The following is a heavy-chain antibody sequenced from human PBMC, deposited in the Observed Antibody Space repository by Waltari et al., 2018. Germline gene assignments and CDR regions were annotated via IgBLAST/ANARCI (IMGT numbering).Heavy chain of an antibody. CDR2: IIPMFGIP. D-gene: IGHD7-27*01. CDR1: GGSFGGYG. V-gene: IGHV1-69*12. CDR3: ARHELGISQYYYNMYV. Sequence: VQLVQSGGEVQTPGSSVKVSCNASGGSFGGYGVSWVRQAPGQGLEWMGVIIPMFGIPDFSQKFQDRLTITADESTNTVYMELSSLTSEDTAIYYCARHELGISQYYYNMYVWGQGTTVTISS. J-gene: IGHJ6*03.